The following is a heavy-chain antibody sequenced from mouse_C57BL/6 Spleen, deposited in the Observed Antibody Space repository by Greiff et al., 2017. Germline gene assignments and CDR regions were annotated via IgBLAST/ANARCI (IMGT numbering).Heavy chain of an antibody. D-gene: IGHD1-1*01. J-gene: IGHJ2*01. CDR2: IDPETGGT. CDR3: TRGGRGSSLYFDY. Sequence: VKLVESGAELVRPGASVTLSCKASGYTFTDYEMHWVKQTPVHGLEWIGAIDPETGGTAYNQKFKGKAILTADKSSSTAYMELRSLTSEDSAVYYCTRGGRGSSLYFDYWGQGTTLTVSS. V-gene: IGHV1-15*01. CDR1: GYTFTDYE.